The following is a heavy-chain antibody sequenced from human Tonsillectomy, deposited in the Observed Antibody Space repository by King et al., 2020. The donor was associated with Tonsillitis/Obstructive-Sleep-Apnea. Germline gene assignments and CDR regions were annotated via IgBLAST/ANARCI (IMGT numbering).Heavy chain of an antibody. J-gene: IGHJ4*02. D-gene: IGHD3-22*01. Sequence: QLVQSGAEVKKPGASVRVSCKASGYTFTNYGISWVRQAPGQGLEWMGWISAYNGNTNYAQKLQGRVTMTTDTSTSTAYMEVRSLRSDDTAVYYCARDSMSNYYDSSGYYTFEYWGQGTLVTVSS. V-gene: IGHV1-18*01. CDR1: GYTFTNYG. CDR3: ARDSMSNYYDSSGYYTFEY. CDR2: ISAYNGNT.